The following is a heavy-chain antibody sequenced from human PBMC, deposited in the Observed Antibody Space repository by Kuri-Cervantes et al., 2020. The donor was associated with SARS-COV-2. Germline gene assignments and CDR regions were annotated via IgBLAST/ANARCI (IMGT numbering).Heavy chain of an antibody. CDR2: INHSGST. Sequence: ESLKISCAVYGGSFSGYYWSWIRQPPGKGLEWIGEINHSGSTNYNPSLKSRVTISVDTSKNQFSLKLSSVTAADTAVYYCARAGYGDLDAFDIWGQGTMVTVSS. J-gene: IGHJ3*02. CDR1: GGSFSGYY. CDR3: ARAGYGDLDAFDI. V-gene: IGHV4-34*01. D-gene: IGHD4-17*01.